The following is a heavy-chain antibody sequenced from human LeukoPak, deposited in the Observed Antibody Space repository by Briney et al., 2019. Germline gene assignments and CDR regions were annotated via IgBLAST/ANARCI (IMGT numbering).Heavy chain of an antibody. Sequence: SGGSLRLSCAASGFSFNFHSMNGVRQAPGKGLEWILYMTARGVTMYAESVYGRFTLSRDNDKKSVYLQMISLRVEDTAVYFCTRDGGYSGFDFDYWGQGVLVTVSS. D-gene: IGHD5-12*01. V-gene: IGHV3-21*01. CDR2: MTARGVT. J-gene: IGHJ4*02. CDR3: TRDGGYSGFDFDY. CDR1: GFSFNFHS.